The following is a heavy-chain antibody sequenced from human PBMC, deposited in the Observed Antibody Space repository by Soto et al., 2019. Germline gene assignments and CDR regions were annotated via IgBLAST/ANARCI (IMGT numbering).Heavy chain of an antibody. CDR3: TRDVWCGGGSGYSNLRFDY. V-gene: IGHV3-49*03. CDR2: IRSKAYGGTT. Sequence: GGSLRLSCTASGFTFGDYAMSWFRQAPGKGLEWVGFIRSKAYGGTTEYAASVEGRFTISRDDSKSIAYLHMNSLKTEDTAGYYCTRDVWCGGGSGYSNLRFDYWGQGTLVTVSS. CDR1: GFTFGDYA. D-gene: IGHD2-15*01. J-gene: IGHJ4*01.